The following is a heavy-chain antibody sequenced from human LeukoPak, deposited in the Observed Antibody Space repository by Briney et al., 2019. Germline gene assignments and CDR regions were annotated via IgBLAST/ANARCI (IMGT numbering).Heavy chain of an antibody. V-gene: IGHV4-39*01. CDR3: ARQGVIITVPELYYYYYYMDV. D-gene: IGHD3-10*01. Sequence: SETLSLTCTVSGGSISSPTYYWGWIRQPPGKGLEWIGSIYYSGSTYYNPSLKSRVTISVDTSKNQFSLKLSSVTAADTAVYYCARQGVIITVPELYYYYYYMDVWGKGTTVTISS. CDR1: GGSISSPTYY. CDR2: IYYSGST. J-gene: IGHJ6*03.